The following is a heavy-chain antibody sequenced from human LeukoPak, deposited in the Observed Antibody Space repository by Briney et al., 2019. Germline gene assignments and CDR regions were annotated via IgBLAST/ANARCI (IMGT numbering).Heavy chain of an antibody. J-gene: IGHJ3*02. Sequence: GGSLRLSCAASGFTFSSYGMHWVRQAPGKGLEWVAFIRYDGSNKYYADSVKGRFTISRDNSKNTLYLQMNSLRAEDTAVYYCAKLPWNSPDDASDIWGQGTMVTVSS. D-gene: IGHD1-7*01. CDR1: GFTFSSYG. CDR2: IRYDGSNK. V-gene: IGHV3-30*02. CDR3: AKLPWNSPDDASDI.